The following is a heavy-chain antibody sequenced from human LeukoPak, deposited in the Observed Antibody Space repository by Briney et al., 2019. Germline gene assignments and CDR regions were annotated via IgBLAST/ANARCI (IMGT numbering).Heavy chain of an antibody. D-gene: IGHD2-2*01. CDR2: IYHSGST. V-gene: IGHV4-30-2*01. Sequence: SETLSLTCTVSGGSISSGGYYWSWIRQPPGKGLEWIGYIYHSGSTYYNPSLKSRVTISVDRSKNQFSLKLSSVTAADTAVYYCARDKRGCSSTSCYPGAFAIWGQGTMVTVSS. CDR3: ARDKRGCSSTSCYPGAFAI. CDR1: GGSISSGGYY. J-gene: IGHJ3*02.